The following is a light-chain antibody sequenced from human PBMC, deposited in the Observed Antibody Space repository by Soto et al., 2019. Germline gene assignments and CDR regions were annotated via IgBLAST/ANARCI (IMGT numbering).Light chain of an antibody. CDR2: GAS. J-gene: IGKJ1*01. CDR3: QQYGSSPLT. CDR1: QRVTNSY. Sequence: EIVLTQSPGTLSLSPGERVTLSCRASQRVTNSYLAWNQQKPGQAPRLLIYGASSRATGIPDRFSGGGSGTDFTLTISTLEPEDFAVYNCQQYGSSPLTFGQGTKVDIK. V-gene: IGKV3-20*01.